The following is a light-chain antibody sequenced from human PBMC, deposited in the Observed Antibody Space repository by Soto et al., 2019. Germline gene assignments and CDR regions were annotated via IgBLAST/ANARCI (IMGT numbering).Light chain of an antibody. CDR1: QSLLHSNGYNY. Sequence: DTVMTQSPLSLPVTPGEPASISCRSSQSLLHSNGYNYLDWYLQKPGQSPQLLIYLGSNRASGVPDRLSGSGSGTDFTLKISRVEAEDAGVYYCMQALQTPFTVGPGTKVD. CDR2: LGS. CDR3: MQALQTPFT. J-gene: IGKJ3*01. V-gene: IGKV2-28*01.